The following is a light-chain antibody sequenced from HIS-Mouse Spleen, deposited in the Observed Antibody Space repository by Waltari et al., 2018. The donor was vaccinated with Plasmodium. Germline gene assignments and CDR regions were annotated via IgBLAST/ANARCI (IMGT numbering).Light chain of an antibody. V-gene: IGLV2-14*03. CDR1: SSDVGGYNY. Sequence: QSALTQPASVSGSPGQSITISCTGTSSDVGGYNYVSWYQQHPGKAPKLMIYDVSNRPSGVSNRISGLQAEDEADYYCSSYTSSSTLNYVFGTGTKVTVL. CDR3: SSYTSSSTLNYV. CDR2: DVS. J-gene: IGLJ1*01.